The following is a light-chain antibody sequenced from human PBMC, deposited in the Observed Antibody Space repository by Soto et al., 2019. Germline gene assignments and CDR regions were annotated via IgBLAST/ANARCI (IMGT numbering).Light chain of an antibody. CDR1: SGHSTYA. J-gene: IGLJ1*01. CDR2: LNSDGSH. V-gene: IGLV4-69*01. CDR3: QTWGTGIHLYV. Sequence: QLVLTKSPSASASLGASVKLTCTLSSGHSTYAIAWHQQQPEKGPRYLMKLNSDGSHSKGDGIPDRFSGSSSGAERYLTISSLQSEDEADYYCQTWGTGIHLYVFGTGTKLTVL.